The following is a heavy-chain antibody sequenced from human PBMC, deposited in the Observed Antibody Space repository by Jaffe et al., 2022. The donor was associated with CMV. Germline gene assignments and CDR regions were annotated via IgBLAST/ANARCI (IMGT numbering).Heavy chain of an antibody. D-gene: IGHD3-22*01. J-gene: IGHJ5*02. CDR1: GFTFSSYE. CDR3: ARWDDSSGYSEGPWFDP. V-gene: IGHV3-48*03. CDR2: ISSSGSTI. Sequence: EVQLVESGGGLVQPGGSLRLSCAASGFTFSSYEMNWVRQAPGKGLEWVSYISSSGSTIYYADSVKGRFTISRDNAKNSLYLQMNSLRAEDTAVYYCARWDDSSGYSEGPWFDPWGQGTLVTVSS.